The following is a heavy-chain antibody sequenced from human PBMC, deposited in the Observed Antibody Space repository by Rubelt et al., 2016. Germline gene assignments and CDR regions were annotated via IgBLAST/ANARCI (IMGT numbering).Heavy chain of an antibody. J-gene: IGHJ2*01. CDR3: AGVGYSGSYSYWYFDL. D-gene: IGHD1-26*01. V-gene: IGHV4-59*08. CDR1: GGSISSYY. Sequence: QVQLQESGPGLVKPSETLSLTCTVSGGSISSYYWSWIRQPPGKGLEWIGYIYYSGSTNYNPSLKSRGTISVETSKNQVSLKLSAVTAADTAVYYCAGVGYSGSYSYWYFDLWGRGTLVTVSS. CDR2: IYYSGST.